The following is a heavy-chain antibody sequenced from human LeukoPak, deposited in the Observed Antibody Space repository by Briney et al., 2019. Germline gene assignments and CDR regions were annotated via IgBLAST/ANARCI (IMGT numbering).Heavy chain of an antibody. CDR1: GGSITTGTYY. D-gene: IGHD1-26*01. J-gene: IGHJ4*02. V-gene: IGHV4-39*01. CDR3: ASPSKWELSDLGY. Sequence: SETLSLTCTVSGGSITTGTYYWAWIRQPPGKGLEWIGSIYYSGSTFYNPSLKSRVAISVDMSNNQFSLRLSSVTAADTAVYYCASPSKWELSDLGYWGQGTLATVSS. CDR2: IYYSGST.